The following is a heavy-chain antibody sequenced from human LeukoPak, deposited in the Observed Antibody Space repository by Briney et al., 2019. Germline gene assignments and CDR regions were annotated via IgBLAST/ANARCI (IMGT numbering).Heavy chain of an antibody. J-gene: IGHJ4*02. CDR3: ARRIQGMAPYYFDY. Sequence: GGSLRLSCTASGFTFSRYWMCWVRHAPGEGLVWVSRINSDGGRTSYADSVKGRFTISRDNAKNTLYLQMNSLRAEETAVYYCARRIQGMAPYYFDYWGQGTLVTVSS. CDR1: GFTFSRYW. D-gene: IGHD5-24*01. V-gene: IGHV3-74*01. CDR2: INSDGGRT.